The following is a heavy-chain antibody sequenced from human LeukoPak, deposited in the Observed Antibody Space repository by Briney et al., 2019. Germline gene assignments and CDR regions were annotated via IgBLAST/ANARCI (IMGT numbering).Heavy chain of an antibody. V-gene: IGHV4-59*01. CDR1: GGSISSYY. J-gene: IGHJ4*02. CDR3: ARLSSSWDSGYFDY. D-gene: IGHD6-13*01. Sequence: SETLSLTCTVSGGSISSYYWSWIRQPPGKGLEWIGYIYYSGSTNYNPSLKNRVTISVDTSKNQFSLKLSSVTAADTAVYYCARLSSSWDSGYFDYWGQGTLVTVSS. CDR2: IYYSGST.